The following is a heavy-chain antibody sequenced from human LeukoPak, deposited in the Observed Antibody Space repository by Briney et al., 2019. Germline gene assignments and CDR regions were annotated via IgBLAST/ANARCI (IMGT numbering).Heavy chain of an antibody. J-gene: IGHJ4*02. CDR1: GFTFSSYA. D-gene: IGHD3-22*01. V-gene: IGHV3-23*01. CDR2: ISGSGGST. CDR3: APHPSSGYYAY. Sequence: GGSLRLSCAASGFTFSSYAMSWVRQAPGKGLEWVSAISGSGGSTYYADSVKGRFTISRDNSKNTLYLQMNSLRAEDTAVYYCAPHPSSGYYAYWGQGTLVTVSS.